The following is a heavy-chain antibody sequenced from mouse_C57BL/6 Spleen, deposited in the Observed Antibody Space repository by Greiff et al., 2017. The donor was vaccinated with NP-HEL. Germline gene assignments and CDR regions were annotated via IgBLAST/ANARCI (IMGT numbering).Heavy chain of an antibody. CDR2: INPSSGYT. Sequence: VQLQQSGAELARPGASVKMSCKASGYTFTSYTMHWVKQRPGQGLEWIGYINPSSGYTKYNQKFKDKATLTADKSSSTAYMQLSSLTSEDSAVYYCAPYYSNFPWYFDVWGTGTTVTVSS. CDR3: APYYSNFPWYFDV. D-gene: IGHD2-5*01. CDR1: GYTFTSYT. V-gene: IGHV1-4*01. J-gene: IGHJ1*03.